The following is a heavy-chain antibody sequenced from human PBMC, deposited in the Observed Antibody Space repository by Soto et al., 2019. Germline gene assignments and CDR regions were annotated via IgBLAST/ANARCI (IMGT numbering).Heavy chain of an antibody. CDR2: IIPIFGTP. CDR1: GGTFSSYG. V-gene: IGHV1-69*01. J-gene: IGHJ4*02. Sequence: QVQLVQSGAEVKKPGSSVKVSCKASGGTFSSYGISWVRQAPGQGLEWMGGIIPIFGTPNYAQQFQGRVTITEDESTSTAYMELSSLRSDDTAVYYWARPWERGYTYGFIYWGQGTLVTVSS. D-gene: IGHD5-18*01. CDR3: ARPWERGYTYGFIY.